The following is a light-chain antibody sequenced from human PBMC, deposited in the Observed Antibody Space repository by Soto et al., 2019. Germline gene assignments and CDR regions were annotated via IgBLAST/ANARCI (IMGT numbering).Light chain of an antibody. V-gene: IGLV2-18*02. J-gene: IGLJ2*01. CDR2: EVS. CDR1: SSDVGSYNR. Sequence: QSVLTQPPSVSGSPGQSVTISCTGTSSDVGSYNRVSWYQQPPCTAPKLMIYEVSNRPSGVPDRFSGSKSGNTASLTISGLQAEDEADYSCSSYTSSSTLVFGGGTKVTVL. CDR3: SSYTSSSTLV.